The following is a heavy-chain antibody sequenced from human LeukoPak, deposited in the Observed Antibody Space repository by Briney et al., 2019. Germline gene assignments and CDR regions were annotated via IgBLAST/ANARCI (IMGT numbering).Heavy chain of an antibody. V-gene: IGHV4-38-2*01. J-gene: IGHJ3*02. CDR2: IYHSGST. Sequence: PSETLSLTCAVSGYSISSGYYWGWIRQPPGKGLEWIGSIYHSGSTYYNPSLKSRVTISVDTSKNQFSLKLSSVTAADTAVYYCATLSGGYCSSTSCYIGADAFDIWGQGTMVTVSP. CDR1: GYSISSGYY. D-gene: IGHD2-2*02. CDR3: ATLSGGYCSSTSCYIGADAFDI.